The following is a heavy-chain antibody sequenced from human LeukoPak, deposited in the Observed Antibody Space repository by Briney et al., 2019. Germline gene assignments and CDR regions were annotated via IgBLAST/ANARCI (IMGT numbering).Heavy chain of an antibody. CDR2: ISYDGSNK. V-gene: IGHV3-30-3*01. CDR3: ARDPAPFDY. Sequence: GGSLRLSCAASGFTFSSYAMHWVRQAPGKGLEWVAVISYDGSNKYYADSVKGRFTISRDDSKNTLYLQMNSLRAEDTAVYYCARDPAPFDYWGQGTLVTVSS. D-gene: IGHD2-2*01. J-gene: IGHJ4*02. CDR1: GFTFSSYA.